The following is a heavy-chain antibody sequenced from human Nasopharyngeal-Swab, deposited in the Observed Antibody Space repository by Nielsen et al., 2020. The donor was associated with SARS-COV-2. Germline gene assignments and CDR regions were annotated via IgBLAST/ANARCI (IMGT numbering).Heavy chain of an antibody. CDR3: ATGDSNSIYFDY. CDR2: FDREDAKA. CDR1: GYTLSELS. Sequence: ASVKVSCKVSGYTLSELSVHWVRHAPGKGLESVGSFDREDAKATYAQNFQGRVTMTEDSSTHTAYMELSRLRSEDTAVYYCATGDSNSIYFDYWGQGTLVTVSS. J-gene: IGHJ4*02. V-gene: IGHV1-24*01. D-gene: IGHD3-22*01.